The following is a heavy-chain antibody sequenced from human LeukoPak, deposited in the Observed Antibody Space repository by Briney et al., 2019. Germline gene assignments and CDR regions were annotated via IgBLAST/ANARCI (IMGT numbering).Heavy chain of an antibody. CDR1: GGSITSSDW. CDR2: IYHSGIT. D-gene: IGHD2-2*01. Sequence: SETLSLTCAVSGGSITSSDWWSWVRQPPGKGLEWIGEIYHSGITHYNPSLKSRLTISVDKSKNQFSLKLSSVTAADTAVYYCARIHCDSISCFYLDYWGQGSLVTVSS. J-gene: IGHJ4*02. V-gene: IGHV4-4*02. CDR3: ARIHCDSISCFYLDY.